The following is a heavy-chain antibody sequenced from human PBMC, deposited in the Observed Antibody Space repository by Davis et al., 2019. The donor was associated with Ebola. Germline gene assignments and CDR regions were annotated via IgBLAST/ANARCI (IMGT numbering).Heavy chain of an antibody. CDR1: GFTFDDYA. J-gene: IGHJ4*02. CDR2: ISWNSGSI. V-gene: IGHV3-9*01. CDR3: ARASLHYYGSGSLDY. D-gene: IGHD3-10*01. Sequence: PGGSLRLSCAASGFTFDDYAMHWVRHAPGKGLEWVSGISWNSGSIGYADSVKGRFTISRDNAKNSLYLQMNSLRAEDTAVYYCARASLHYYGSGSLDYWGQGTLVTVSS.